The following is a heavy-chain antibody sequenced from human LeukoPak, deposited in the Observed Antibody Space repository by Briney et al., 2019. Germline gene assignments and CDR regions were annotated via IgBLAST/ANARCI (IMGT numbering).Heavy chain of an antibody. J-gene: IGHJ4*02. Sequence: SETLSLTCTVSGGSISSYYWSWIRQPPGKGLEWIGYIYSSGSTNYNHSLKSRVTISVDTSKNQFSLNLSTLTAADTAVYYCARRVGLDYDISGYLDHWGQGTLLPLSS. CDR2: IYSSGST. V-gene: IGHV4-4*08. D-gene: IGHD3-22*01. CDR1: GGSISSYY. CDR3: ARRVGLDYDISGYLDH.